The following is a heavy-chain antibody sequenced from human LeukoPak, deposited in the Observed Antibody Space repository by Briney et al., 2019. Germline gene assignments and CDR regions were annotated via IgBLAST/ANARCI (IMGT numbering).Heavy chain of an antibody. CDR2: ISSSSSYI. CDR1: GFTFSSYN. J-gene: IGHJ4*02. CDR3: ARGNTAMVTFDY. Sequence: GGSLRLSCAASGFTFSSYNMNWVRQAPGKGLEWVSSISSSSSYIYYADSVKGRFTISRDNAKNSLYLQMNSLRAEDTAVYYCARGNTAMVTFDYWGQGTLVTVSS. D-gene: IGHD5-18*01. V-gene: IGHV3-21*01.